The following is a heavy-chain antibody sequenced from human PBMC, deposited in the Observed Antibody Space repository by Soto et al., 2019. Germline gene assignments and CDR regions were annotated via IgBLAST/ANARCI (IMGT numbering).Heavy chain of an antibody. CDR3: ARAYASGSYFIEDYMDV. D-gene: IGHD3-10*01. CDR1: GYTFTSYD. J-gene: IGHJ6*03. V-gene: IGHV1-8*01. CDR2: MNPNSGNT. Sequence: QVQLVQSGAEVKKPGASVKVSCKASGYTFTSYDINWVRQATGQGLEWMGWMNPNSGNTGYAQKFKDRVTITSNTTIRTAYMKLSSLRSKDTAVYYCARAYASGSYFIEDYMDVWAKGTTVTVSS.